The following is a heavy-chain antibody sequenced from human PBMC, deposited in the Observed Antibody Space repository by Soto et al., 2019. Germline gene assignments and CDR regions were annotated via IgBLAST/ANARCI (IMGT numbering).Heavy chain of an antibody. CDR1: GGSISYNSYD. D-gene: IGHD2-2*01. V-gene: IGHV4-39*02. CDR3: ARLVVVAPVANV. CDR2: IFYTGTT. Sequence: SETLSLTCSVSGGSISYNSYDWGWIRQPPGKGLEWIGGIFYTGTTYYSPSLKDRVTMSMDTSKNSFSVNLTSVTAADTAVYFCARLVVVAPVANVWGQGTLVAVSS. J-gene: IGHJ4*02.